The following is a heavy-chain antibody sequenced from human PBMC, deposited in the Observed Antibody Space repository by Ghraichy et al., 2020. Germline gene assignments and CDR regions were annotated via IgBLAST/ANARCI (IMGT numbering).Heavy chain of an antibody. Sequence: SETLPLTCTVSGDSISSSSYYCGWIRQPPGKGLEWIGSIYYSGSTYYNPSLKSRVTISVDTSKNQFSLKLSSVTAADTAVYYCARVNRRGIVVAGNNWFDPWGQGTRVTVSS. D-gene: IGHD6-19*01. CDR2: IYYSGST. CDR1: GDSISSSSYY. V-gene: IGHV4-39*01. J-gene: IGHJ5*02. CDR3: ARVNRRGIVVAGNNWFDP.